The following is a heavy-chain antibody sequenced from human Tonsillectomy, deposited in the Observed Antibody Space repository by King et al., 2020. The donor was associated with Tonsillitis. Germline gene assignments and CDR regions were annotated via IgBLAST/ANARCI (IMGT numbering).Heavy chain of an antibody. CDR2: ICSRGHPI. CDR1: GFTFSDSY. Sequence: VQLVESGGGLVKPGGSLRLSCTASGFTFSDSYMSWIRQAPGRGLDGGSYICSRGHPIYYADSVKGQFTISRDNAKNSLYLQMNSLRAEDTALYSCAGEGRIVVGPAAGPNWFDPWGQGTLVTVSS. D-gene: IGHD2-2*01. CDR3: AGEGRIVVGPAAGPNWFDP. V-gene: IGHV3-11*01. J-gene: IGHJ5*02.